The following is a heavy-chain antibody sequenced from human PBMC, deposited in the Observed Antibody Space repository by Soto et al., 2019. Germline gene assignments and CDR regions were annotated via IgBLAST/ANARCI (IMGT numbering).Heavy chain of an antibody. CDR2: ISGSGGST. V-gene: IGHV3-23*01. J-gene: IGHJ4*02. Sequence: PGGSQRLSCAASGFTVIIYGISWVRQAPGKGLEWVSAISGSGGSTYYADSVKGRFTISRDNSKNTLYLQMNSLRAEDTAVYYCAKERGYCSSTSCYFDYWGQGTLVTVSS. D-gene: IGHD2-2*01. CDR1: GFTVIIYG. CDR3: AKERGYCSSTSCYFDY.